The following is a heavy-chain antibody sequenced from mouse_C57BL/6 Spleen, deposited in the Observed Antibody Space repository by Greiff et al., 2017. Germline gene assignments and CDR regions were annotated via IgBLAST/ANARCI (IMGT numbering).Heavy chain of an antibody. J-gene: IGHJ2*01. V-gene: IGHV1-53*01. D-gene: IGHD2-1*01. Sequence: QVQLKQPGTELVKPGASVKLSCQASVYTFTSYWMHWVKQRPGQGLEWIGNSNPSNGGTNYNEKFKSKATLTVDKSSSTAYMQLSSLTSEDSAVYYCVREEIYYGNYFYFDYWGQGTTLTVSS. CDR2: SNPSNGGT. CDR1: VYTFTSYW. CDR3: VREEIYYGNYFYFDY.